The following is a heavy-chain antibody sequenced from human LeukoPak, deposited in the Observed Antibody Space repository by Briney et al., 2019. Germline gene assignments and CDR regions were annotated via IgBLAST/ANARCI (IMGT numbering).Heavy chain of an antibody. CDR1: GFTLSNYW. CDR3: VRDPFLSGDY. D-gene: IGHD3-3*01. CDR2: INRDGSIT. V-gene: IGHV3-74*01. Sequence: GGSLRLSCVASGFTLSNYWMHWVRQAPGKGLAWLSRINRDGSITNYADSVRGRFTISRDNARNTLDLQMNSLRPEDTAVYYCVRDPFLSGDYWGLGTLVTVSS. J-gene: IGHJ4*02.